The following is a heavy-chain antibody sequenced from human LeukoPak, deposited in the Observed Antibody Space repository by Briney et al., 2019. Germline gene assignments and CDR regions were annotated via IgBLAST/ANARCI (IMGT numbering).Heavy chain of an antibody. CDR1: GYTFINFA. CDR3: ARAVWEDLKLYLGYCSGGSCLSGGFDY. D-gene: IGHD2-15*01. V-gene: IGHV1-3*01. Sequence: ASVKVSCKASGYTFINFAINWGRQAPGQRPEWMGWINAGNGNTKYSQKFQGRVTITRDTSASTAYMELSSLRSEDTAVYYCARAVWEDLKLYLGYCSGGSCLSGGFDYWGQGTLVTVSS. CDR2: INAGNGNT. J-gene: IGHJ4*02.